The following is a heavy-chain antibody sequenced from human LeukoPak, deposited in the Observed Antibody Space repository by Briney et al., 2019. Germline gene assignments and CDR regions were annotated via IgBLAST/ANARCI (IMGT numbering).Heavy chain of an antibody. J-gene: IGHJ4*02. Sequence: SETLSLICTVSGGSISSYYWSWIRQPAGKGLEWIGRIYTSGSTNYNPSLKSRVTMSVDTSKNQFSLKLTSVTAADTAVYYCARSYYYASGSHLDYWGQGTLVTVSS. CDR3: ARSYYYASGSHLDY. V-gene: IGHV4-4*07. D-gene: IGHD3-10*01. CDR1: GGSISSYY. CDR2: IYTSGST.